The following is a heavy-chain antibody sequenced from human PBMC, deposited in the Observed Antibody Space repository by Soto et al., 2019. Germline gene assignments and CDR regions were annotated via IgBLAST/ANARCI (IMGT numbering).Heavy chain of an antibody. CDR1: GGSINSAGHS. Sequence: PSETLSLTCTVSGGSINSAGHSWGWVRQPPGKGLEWIGYIYYSGSTNYNPSLRSRVTISADTSKNQISLKLTSPTAADTAVYYCARGVGSSPPQYWGRGTLVTVSS. CDR3: ARGVGSSPPQY. D-gene: IGHD1-26*01. CDR2: IYYSGST. J-gene: IGHJ4*02. V-gene: IGHV4-61*08.